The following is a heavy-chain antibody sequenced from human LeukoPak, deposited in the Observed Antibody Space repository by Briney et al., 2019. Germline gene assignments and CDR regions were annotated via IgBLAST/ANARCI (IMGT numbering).Heavy chain of an antibody. V-gene: IGHV3-20*04. CDR2: INWNGGST. D-gene: IGHD3-10*01. CDR3: ARGGYGSGSYQNYFDY. Sequence: PGGSLRLSCAASGFTLDDYGMSWVRQAPGKGLEWVSGINWNGGSTGYADSVKGRFTISRDNAKNSLYLQMNSLRAEDTALYYCARGGYGSGSYQNYFDYWGQGTLVTVSS. J-gene: IGHJ4*02. CDR1: GFTLDDYG.